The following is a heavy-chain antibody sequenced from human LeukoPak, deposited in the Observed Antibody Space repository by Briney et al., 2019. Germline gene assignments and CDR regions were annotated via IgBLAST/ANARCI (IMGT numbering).Heavy chain of an antibody. CDR2: IYHSGST. CDR3: ARDYYDSSGYVN. D-gene: IGHD3-22*01. J-gene: IGHJ4*02. Sequence: SETLSLTCAVSGGSISSYYWSWIRQPPGKGLEWIGYIYHSGSTNYNPSLKSRVTISVDTSKNQFSLKLSSVTAADTAVYYCARDYYDSSGYVNWGQGTLVTVSS. V-gene: IGHV4-59*01. CDR1: GGSISSYY.